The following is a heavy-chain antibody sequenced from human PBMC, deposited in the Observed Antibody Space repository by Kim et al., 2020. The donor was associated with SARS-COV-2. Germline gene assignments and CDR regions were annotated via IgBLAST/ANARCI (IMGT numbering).Heavy chain of an antibody. CDR2: IYPGDSDT. D-gene: IGHD3-10*01. J-gene: IGHJ3*02. CDR3: RLWFGEASHDSFDI. V-gene: IGHV5-51*01. Sequence: GESPKISCKGSGYSFTSYWIGWVRQMPGKGLEWMGIIYPGDSDTRYSPSFQGQVTISADKSISTAYLEWSNLKASDTALYYRRLWFGEASHDSFDIWGQGTMVTVSS. CDR1: GYSFTSYW.